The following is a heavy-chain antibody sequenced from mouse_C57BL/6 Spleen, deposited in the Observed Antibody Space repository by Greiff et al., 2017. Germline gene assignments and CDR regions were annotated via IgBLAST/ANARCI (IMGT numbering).Heavy chain of an antibody. J-gene: IGHJ3*01. CDR3: ARGGYDVAWFAY. Sequence: EVQVVESGGGLVKPGGSLKLSCAASGFTFSSYAMSWVRQTPEKRLEWVATISDGGSYTYYPDNVKGRFTISRDNAKNNLYLQLRHLTSEDTAMYYCARGGYDVAWFAYWGQGTLVTVSA. D-gene: IGHD2-2*01. CDR1: GFTFSSYA. V-gene: IGHV5-4*01. CDR2: ISDGGSYT.